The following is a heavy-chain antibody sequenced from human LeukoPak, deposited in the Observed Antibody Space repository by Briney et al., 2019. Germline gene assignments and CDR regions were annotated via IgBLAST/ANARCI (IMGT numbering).Heavy chain of an antibody. CDR3: ARDPSARGYYFDY. V-gene: IGHV4-34*01. CDR1: GGSFSGYY. Sequence: PSETLSLTCAVYGGSFSGYYWSWIRQPPGKGLEWIGEINHSGSTNYNPSLKSRVTISVDTSKNQFSLKLSSVTAADTAVYYCARDPSARGYYFDYWGQGTLVTVSS. J-gene: IGHJ4*02. CDR2: INHSGST.